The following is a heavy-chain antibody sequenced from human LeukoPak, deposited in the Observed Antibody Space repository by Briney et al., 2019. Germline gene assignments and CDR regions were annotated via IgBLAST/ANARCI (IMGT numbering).Heavy chain of an antibody. CDR3: AREVYSSSNWFDL. CDR2: IILIFGTV. Sequence: SVKVSCKACVGTYSSYAISWLRQAPGQGLKWMGGIILIFGTVNYEQKFQGRVTITTDESTSTAYMELSSLRSEDTAVYYCAREVYSSSNWFDLWGQGTLVTVSS. J-gene: IGHJ5*02. D-gene: IGHD6-6*01. V-gene: IGHV1-69*05. CDR1: VGTYSSYA.